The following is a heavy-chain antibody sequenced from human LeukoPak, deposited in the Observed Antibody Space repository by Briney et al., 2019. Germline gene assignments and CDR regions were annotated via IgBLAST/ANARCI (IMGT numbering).Heavy chain of an antibody. CDR1: GYSFIGYY. V-gene: IGHV1-2*02. D-gene: IGHD7-27*01. CDR2: INPDSGGA. J-gene: IGHJ3*02. CDR3: AKSTNWGSISDGFDI. Sequence: ASVKVSCKASGYSFIGYYIHWVRQAPGQGLEWMGWINPDSGGANYAQKFQGRVTMTRDTSISTVYMELTRLRSDDTAMYYCAKSTNWGSISDGFDIWGQGTMVTVAS.